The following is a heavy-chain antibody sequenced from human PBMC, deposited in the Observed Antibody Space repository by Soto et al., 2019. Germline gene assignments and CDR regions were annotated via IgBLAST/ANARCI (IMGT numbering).Heavy chain of an antibody. D-gene: IGHD4-17*01. Sequence: ASVKVSCKASGGTFSSYAISWVRQAPGQGLEWMGGIIPIFGTANYAQKFQGRVTITADESTSTAYMELSSLRSEDTAVYYCASSDLLMTTSYVAFDIWGQGTMVTVSS. J-gene: IGHJ3*02. CDR3: ASSDLLMTTSYVAFDI. CDR2: IIPIFGTA. CDR1: GGTFSSYA. V-gene: IGHV1-69*13.